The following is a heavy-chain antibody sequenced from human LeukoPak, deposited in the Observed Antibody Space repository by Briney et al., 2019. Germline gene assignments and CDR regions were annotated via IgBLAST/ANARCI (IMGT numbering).Heavy chain of an antibody. CDR3: ARAGATTGHDTFDI. CDR2: IYTSGST. D-gene: IGHD1-1*01. J-gene: IGHJ3*02. CDR1: GGSISSYY. V-gene: IGHV4-4*07. Sequence: SETLSLTCTVSGGSISSYYWSWIRQPAGKGLEWIGRIYTSGSTNYNPSLKSRVSISLDTSKNQFSLKMNSVTASDTAVYYCARAGATTGHDTFDIWGQGTMVSVSS.